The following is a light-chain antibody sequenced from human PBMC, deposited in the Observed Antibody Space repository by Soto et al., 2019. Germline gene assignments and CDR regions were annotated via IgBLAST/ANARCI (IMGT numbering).Light chain of an antibody. CDR1: QSISSW. CDR3: QQYNTYPIT. J-gene: IGKJ5*01. CDR2: KAS. Sequence: DIQMTQSPSTLSASVGDRVTITCRASQSISSWLAWYQQKPGKAPNLPIYKASSLESGVPSRFSGSGSGTEFTLTINSLQPDDFATYYCQQYNTYPITFGQGTRLDIK. V-gene: IGKV1-5*03.